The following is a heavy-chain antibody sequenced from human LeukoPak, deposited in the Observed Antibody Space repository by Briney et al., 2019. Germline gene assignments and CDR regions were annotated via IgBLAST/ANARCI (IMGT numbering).Heavy chain of an antibody. CDR2: INADNGNT. J-gene: IGHJ4*02. D-gene: IGHD3-10*01. V-gene: IGHV1-18*01. CDR1: GYTFTSYG. CDR3: ARDADGSGTLLDY. Sequence: GASVKVSCKASGYTFTSYGISWVRQAPGQGLEWMGWINADNGNTRYAQKLRGRVTITTDTSTTTAYMDLRSLRSEDTAVYYCARDADGSGTLLDYWGQGTLVTVSS.